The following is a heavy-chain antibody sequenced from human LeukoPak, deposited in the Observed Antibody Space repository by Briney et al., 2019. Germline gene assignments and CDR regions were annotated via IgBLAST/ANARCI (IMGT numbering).Heavy chain of an antibody. CDR3: ARSGNSFDY. V-gene: IGHV4-59*08. D-gene: IGHD3-10*01. CDR1: GFSIRSYY. CDR2: IYNSGST. J-gene: IGHJ4*02. Sequence: SETLSLTCTVSGFSIRSYYWIWIRHPPGKGLEWIGYIYNSGSTNYNPPLKSVVTISVDTSKNQYSLKLSSVTAADTAVYCCARSGNSFDYWGQGTLVTVSS.